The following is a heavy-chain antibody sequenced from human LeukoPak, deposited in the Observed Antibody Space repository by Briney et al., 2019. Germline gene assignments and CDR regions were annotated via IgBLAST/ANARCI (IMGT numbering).Heavy chain of an antibody. CDR3: AKKRYRYYYYGMDV. CDR2: INHSGST. V-gene: IGHV4-34*01. J-gene: IGHJ6*02. CDR1: IGSFSGDY. D-gene: IGHD1-1*01. Sequence: PSETLSPICAVYIGSFSGDYWSWIRQPPGKGLEWIGEINHSGSTNYNPSLKSRVTISLDTSKNQFSLKLSSVTAADTAVYYCAKKRYRYYYYGMDVWGQGTTVTVSS.